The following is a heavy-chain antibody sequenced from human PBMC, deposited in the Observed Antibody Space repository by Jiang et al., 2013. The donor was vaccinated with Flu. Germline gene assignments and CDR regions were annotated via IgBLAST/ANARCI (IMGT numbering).Heavy chain of an antibody. CDR3: TTTESYQLPLWEFDY. CDR1: GFTFSNAW. Sequence: LSCAASGFTFSNAWMSWVRQAPGKGLEWVGRIKSKTDGGTTDYAAPVKGRFTISRDDSKNTLYLQMNSLKTEDTAVYYCTTTESYQLPLWEFDYWGQGTLVTVSS. V-gene: IGHV3-15*01. CDR2: IKSKTDGGTT. D-gene: IGHD2-2*01. J-gene: IGHJ4*02.